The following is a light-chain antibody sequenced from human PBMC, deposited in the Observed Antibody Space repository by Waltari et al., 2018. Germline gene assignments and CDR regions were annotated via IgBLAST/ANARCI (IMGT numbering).Light chain of an antibody. CDR3: QSADDRYNDV. CDR2: KDN. Sequence: VFTQPHSVSGSPGQTVPISCTRSGGRIDRESVPWVQQRPCNVPTTVIYKDNQSPSGVPDRFSGSIDRSSNSASLAISGLKSEDEADYYCQSADDRYNDVFGSGTKLTVL. CDR1: GGRIDRES. J-gene: IGLJ6*01. V-gene: IGLV6-57*03.